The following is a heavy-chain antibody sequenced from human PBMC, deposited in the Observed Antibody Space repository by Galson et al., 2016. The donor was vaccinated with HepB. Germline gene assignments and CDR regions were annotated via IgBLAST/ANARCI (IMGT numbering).Heavy chain of an antibody. Sequence: SLRLSCAASGFTFNNYGMHWVRQAPRKGLEWVAVISYDGSNKYYADSVKGRFTISRDNSKNTLYLQMASLRAEDTAVYYCAKAIITTGDYYYGMDVWGKGTTATVSS. CDR3: AKAIITTGDYYYGMDV. V-gene: IGHV3-30*18. J-gene: IGHJ6*04. D-gene: IGHD1-1*01. CDR2: ISYDGSNK. CDR1: GFTFNNYG.